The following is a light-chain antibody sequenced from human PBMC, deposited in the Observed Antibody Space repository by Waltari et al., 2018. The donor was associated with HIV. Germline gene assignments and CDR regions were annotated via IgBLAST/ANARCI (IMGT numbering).Light chain of an antibody. J-gene: IGLJ1*01. Sequence: QSALTQPPSVSGAPGQSITVSCTGPINAFGNYRSVSWYQQHPGPAPQIIIFDVTDRPPGVSDRFSGSQSGNTASLTISGLQAEDEADYYCVSYLGRNALVFGAGTKVAVL. V-gene: IGLV2-14*03. CDR2: DVT. CDR1: INAFGNYRS. CDR3: VSYLGRNALV.